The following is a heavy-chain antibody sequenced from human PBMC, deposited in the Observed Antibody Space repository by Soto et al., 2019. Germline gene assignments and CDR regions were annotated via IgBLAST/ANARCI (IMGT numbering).Heavy chain of an antibody. CDR3: AAERAAASMVPFDY. D-gene: IGHD6-13*01. Sequence: SVKVYCKASGGTFSSYAISWVRQAPGQGLEWMGGIIPIFGTANYAQKFQGRVTITADESTSTAYMELSSLRSEDTAVYYCAAERAAASMVPFDYWGQGTLVTVSS. V-gene: IGHV1-69*13. CDR1: GGTFSSYA. CDR2: IIPIFGTA. J-gene: IGHJ4*02.